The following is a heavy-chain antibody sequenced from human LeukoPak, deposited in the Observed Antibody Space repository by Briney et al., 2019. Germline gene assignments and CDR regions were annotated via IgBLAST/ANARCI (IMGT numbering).Heavy chain of an antibody. J-gene: IGHJ4*02. CDR2: ISGSGGTT. CDR1: GFTFNNYA. CDR3: AKPQLWSTAVFDY. Sequence: GGSLRLSCAASGFTFNNYAMSWVRQAPGKGLEWVSAISGSGGTTYYADSVKGRFTFSRDNSKNTLYLQMNSLRAEDTAVYYCAKPQLWSTAVFDYWGQGTLVTVSS. V-gene: IGHV3-23*01. D-gene: IGHD5-18*01.